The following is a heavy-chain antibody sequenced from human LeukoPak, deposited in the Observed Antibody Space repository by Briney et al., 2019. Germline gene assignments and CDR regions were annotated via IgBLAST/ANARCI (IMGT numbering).Heavy chain of an antibody. Sequence: PSQTLSLTCTVSGGSISSGGYYWSWIRQPPGKGLEWIGYIYHSGSTYYNPSLKSRVTISVDRSKNQFSLKLSSVTAADTAVYYCARGLGVRGGEDAFDIWGQGTMVTVSS. J-gene: IGHJ3*02. V-gene: IGHV4-30-2*01. CDR1: GGSISSGGYY. CDR2: IYHSGST. CDR3: ARGLGVRGGEDAFDI. D-gene: IGHD3-10*01.